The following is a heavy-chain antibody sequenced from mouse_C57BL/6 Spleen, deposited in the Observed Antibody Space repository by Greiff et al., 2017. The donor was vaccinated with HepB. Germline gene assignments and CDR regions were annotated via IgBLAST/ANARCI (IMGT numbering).Heavy chain of an antibody. D-gene: IGHD2-4*01. CDR2: IYPGDGDT. CDR3: ARGGIDDYPFDY. V-gene: IGHV1-80*01. Sequence: VKLVESGAELVKPGASVKISCKASGYAFSSYWMNWVKQRPGKGLEWIGQIYPGDGDTNYNGKFKGKATLTADKSSSTAYMQLSSLTSEDSAVYFCARGGIDDYPFDYWGQGTTLTVSS. CDR1: GYAFSSYW. J-gene: IGHJ2*01.